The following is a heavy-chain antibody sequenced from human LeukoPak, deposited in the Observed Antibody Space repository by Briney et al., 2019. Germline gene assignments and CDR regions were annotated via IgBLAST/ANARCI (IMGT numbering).Heavy chain of an antibody. D-gene: IGHD4-23*01. Sequence: GASVKVSCKXSGGTFSSDAISWVRQAPRQGLEWMGRIIPIFGTANYAQKFQGRVTITTDESTSTAYMELSSLRSEDTAVYYCAREQTPLPAPDAFDIWGQGTMVTVSS. V-gene: IGHV1-69*05. CDR3: AREQTPLPAPDAFDI. CDR1: GGTFSSDA. J-gene: IGHJ3*02. CDR2: IIPIFGTA.